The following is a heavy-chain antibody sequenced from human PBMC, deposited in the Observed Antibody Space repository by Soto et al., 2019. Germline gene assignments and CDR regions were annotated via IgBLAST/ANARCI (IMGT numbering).Heavy chain of an antibody. D-gene: IGHD3-22*01. Sequence: TLSLTCAVSGGSISSGGYSWSWIRQPPGRGLEWIGYIYHSGSTYYNPSLKSRVTISVDRSKNQFSLKLSSVTAADTAVYYCARDRGSSGSTLNWFDPWGQGTLVTVSS. CDR1: GGSISSGGYS. V-gene: IGHV4-30-2*01. J-gene: IGHJ5*02. CDR2: IYHSGST. CDR3: ARDRGSSGSTLNWFDP.